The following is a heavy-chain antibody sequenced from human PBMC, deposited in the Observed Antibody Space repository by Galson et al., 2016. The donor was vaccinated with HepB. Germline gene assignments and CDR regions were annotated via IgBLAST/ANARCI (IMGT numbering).Heavy chain of an antibody. V-gene: IGHV1-69*06. D-gene: IGHD6-19*01. J-gene: IGHJ5*02. CDR3: ARGYTSGWYWFDP. CDR1: GGTFSIYA. CDR2: IIPIFGTA. Sequence: SVKVSCKASGGTFSIYAISWVRQAPGQGLEWMVGIIPIFGTANYAQKFQGRVTITADKSTSTAYMELTSLRSEDTAVYYCARGYTSGWYWFDPWGQGTLVTVSS.